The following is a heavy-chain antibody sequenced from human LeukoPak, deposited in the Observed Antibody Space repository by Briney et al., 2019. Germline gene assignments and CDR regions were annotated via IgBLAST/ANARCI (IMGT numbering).Heavy chain of an antibody. CDR3: ARSGIKMVRGVIIKSPYHMDV. D-gene: IGHD3-10*01. V-gene: IGHV3-21*01. Sequence: KPGGSLRLSCAASGFTISTYTMNWVRQAPGKGLEWVSSISSSNSYIYYADSVKGRFTISRDDAKNSLSLQMNSLRAEDTAVYYCARSGIKMVRGVIIKSPYHMDVWGKGTTVTVSS. CDR1: GFTISTYT. J-gene: IGHJ6*03. CDR2: ISSSNSYI.